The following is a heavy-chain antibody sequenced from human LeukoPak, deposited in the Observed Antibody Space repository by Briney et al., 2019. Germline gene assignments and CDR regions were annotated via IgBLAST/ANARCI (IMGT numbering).Heavy chain of an antibody. Sequence: ASVKVSCKASGYTFTGYYIHWVRQAPGQGLEWMGWINPNSGGTNYAQKFQGRVTMTRDTSISTAYMELSRLRSDDTAVYYCARDSGYVGNRGVWFDPWGQGTLVTVSS. CDR1: GYTFTGYY. V-gene: IGHV1-2*02. CDR2: INPNSGGT. CDR3: ARDSGYVGNRGVWFDP. J-gene: IGHJ5*02. D-gene: IGHD6-25*01.